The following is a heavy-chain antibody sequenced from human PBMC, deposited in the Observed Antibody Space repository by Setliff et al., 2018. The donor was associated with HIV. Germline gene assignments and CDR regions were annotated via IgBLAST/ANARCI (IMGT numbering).Heavy chain of an antibody. CDR1: GASISGSDYY. CDR3: VRVGGGSWLGIHYYYYMDV. Sequence: SETLSLTCSVLGASISGSDYYWGWIRQLPEKGLEWIGSIYYSGSAYHNPSLKSRVAMSVDTAKKQFSLKLTSLTGADTAVYYCVRVGGGSWLGIHYYYYMDVWGKGITVTVSS. V-gene: IGHV4-39*01. CDR2: IYYSGSA. J-gene: IGHJ6*03. D-gene: IGHD2-15*01.